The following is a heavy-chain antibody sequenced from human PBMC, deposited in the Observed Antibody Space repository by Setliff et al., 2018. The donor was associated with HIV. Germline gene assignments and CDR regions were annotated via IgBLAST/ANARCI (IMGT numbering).Heavy chain of an antibody. J-gene: IGHJ4*02. CDR2: IYHSGST. D-gene: IGHD6-19*01. V-gene: IGHV4-38-2*01. CDR3: ARAVSHVDY. Sequence: SETLSLTCAVSGYSISSGYYWGWIRQPPGKGLEWIGSIYHSGSTYYNPSLKSRVTISVDTSKNQSSLKLSSVTAADTAVYYCARAVSHVDYWGQGTLVTVSS. CDR1: GYSISSGYY.